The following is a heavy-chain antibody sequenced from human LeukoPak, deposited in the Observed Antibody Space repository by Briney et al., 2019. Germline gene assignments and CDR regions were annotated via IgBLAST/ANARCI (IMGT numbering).Heavy chain of an antibody. D-gene: IGHD2-15*01. CDR1: GYTFTSYG. Sequence: GASVKVSCKASGYTFTSYGISWVRQAPGQGLEWMGWISAYNGNTNYAQKLQGRVTMTTDTSTSTVYMELRSLRSDDTAVYYCARESTQDDAFDIWGQGTMVTVSS. V-gene: IGHV1-18*01. CDR3: ARESTQDDAFDI. J-gene: IGHJ3*02. CDR2: ISAYNGNT.